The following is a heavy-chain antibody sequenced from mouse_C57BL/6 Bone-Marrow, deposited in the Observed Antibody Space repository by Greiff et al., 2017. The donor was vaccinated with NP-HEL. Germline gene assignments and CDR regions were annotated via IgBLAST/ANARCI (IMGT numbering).Heavy chain of an antibody. V-gene: IGHV5-6*01. D-gene: IGHD2-4*01. Sequence: EVQRVESGGDLVKPGGSLKLSCAASGFTFSSYGMSWVRQTPDKRLEWVATISSGGSYTYYPDSVKGRFTISRDNAKNTLYLQMSSLKSEETAMYYCARPGDDYDGAYWGQGTLVTVSA. CDR3: ARPGDDYDGAY. CDR2: ISSGGSYT. CDR1: GFTFSSYG. J-gene: IGHJ3*01.